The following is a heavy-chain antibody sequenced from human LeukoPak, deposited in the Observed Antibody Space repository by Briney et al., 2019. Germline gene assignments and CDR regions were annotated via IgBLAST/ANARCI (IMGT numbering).Heavy chain of an antibody. CDR1: GGSFSGYY. CDR2: INHSGSS. Sequence: SETLSLTCAVYGGSFSGYYWTWIRQPPGKGLEWIGEINHSGSSNYNPSLKSRVTISVDTSKNQFSLRLSSVTAADTAVYYCARVGNAVVVPAAMKFDPWGQGTLVTVSS. J-gene: IGHJ5*02. CDR3: ARVGNAVVVPAAMKFDP. D-gene: IGHD2-2*01. V-gene: IGHV4-34*01.